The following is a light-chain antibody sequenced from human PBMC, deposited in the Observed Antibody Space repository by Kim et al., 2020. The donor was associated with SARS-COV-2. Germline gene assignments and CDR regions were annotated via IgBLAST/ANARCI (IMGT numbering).Light chain of an antibody. V-gene: IGKV4-1*01. CDR3: HQYYSTPQT. Sequence: DIVMTQSPDSLAVSLGERATINCKSSQSVLYSANNRNYLSWYQQKPGQPPKLLFFWASTRDSGVPDRCRGSGSGTDFTLTISSLQAEDVAIYYCHQYYSTPQTFGQRTKV. CDR2: WAS. CDR1: QSVLYSANNRNY. J-gene: IGKJ1*01.